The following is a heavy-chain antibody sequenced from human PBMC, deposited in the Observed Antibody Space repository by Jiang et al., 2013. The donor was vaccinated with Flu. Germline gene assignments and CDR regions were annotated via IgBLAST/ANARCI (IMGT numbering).Heavy chain of an antibody. CDR3: ARLLSGWFDY. CDR1: GYTFSTYW. J-gene: IGHJ4*02. D-gene: IGHD6-19*01. Sequence: GAEVKKPGESLKISCKASGYTFSTYWIGWMRQMPGKGLEWMGVIYPEDSDARYSPSFQGQVTISADKSISTAYLQWSSLKASDTAMYYCARLLSGWFDYWGQGTLVTVSS. V-gene: IGHV5-51*01. CDR2: IYPEDSDA.